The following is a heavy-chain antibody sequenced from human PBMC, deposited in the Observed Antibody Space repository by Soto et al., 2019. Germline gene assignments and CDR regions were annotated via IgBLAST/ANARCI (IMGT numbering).Heavy chain of an antibody. CDR1: GYSFSTYW. J-gene: IGHJ6*02. CDR3: ARRSYSSGWLYGMDV. V-gene: IGHV5-51*01. CDR2: IYPGDSDT. Sequence: GESLKISCTGSGYSFSTYWIAWVRQMPGKGLEWMGIIYPGDSDTRYSPSFQGQVTISADKSISTAYLQWSSLKASDTAMYYCARRSYSSGWLYGMDVWGQGTTVTVSS. D-gene: IGHD6-19*01.